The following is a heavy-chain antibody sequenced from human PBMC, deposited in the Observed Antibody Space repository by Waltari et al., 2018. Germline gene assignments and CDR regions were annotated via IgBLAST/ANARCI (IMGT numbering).Heavy chain of an antibody. J-gene: IGHJ4*02. CDR2: IRPDGTYT. V-gene: IGHV3-74*01. CDR3: ARGIDS. CDR1: GFSFSTHW. Sequence: EVQLEESGGGSVQPGGSLRLSCAASGFSFSTHWMHWVRQAPGKGLVWVAEIRPDGTYTHYADSLRGRFTISRDNAKNTLYLQMNSLRVEDTAVYYCARGIDSWGRGTLVAVSS.